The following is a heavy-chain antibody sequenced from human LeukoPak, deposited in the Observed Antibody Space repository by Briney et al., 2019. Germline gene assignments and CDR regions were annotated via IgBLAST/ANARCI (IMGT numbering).Heavy chain of an antibody. V-gene: IGHV4-34*01. CDR1: GGSFSGYY. D-gene: IGHD4-17*01. CDR3: ARGGNNGDYGSYWFDP. CDR2: INHSGRT. J-gene: IGHJ5*02. Sequence: PSETLSLTCAVYGGSFSGYYWSWIRQPPGKGLEWIGEINHSGRTNYNPSLKSRVTISGDTSKNQFSLKLSSVTAADTAVYYCARGGNNGDYGSYWFDPWGQGTLVTVSS.